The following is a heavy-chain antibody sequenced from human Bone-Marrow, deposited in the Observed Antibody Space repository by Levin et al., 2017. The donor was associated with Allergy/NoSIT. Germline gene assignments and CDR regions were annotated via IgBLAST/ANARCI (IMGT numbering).Heavy chain of an antibody. V-gene: IGHV3-30-3*01. J-gene: IGHJ4*02. Sequence: GGSLRLSCAASGFTFSSYAMHWVRQAPGKGLEWVAVISYDGSNKYYADSVKGRFTISRDNSKNTLYLQMNSLRAEDTAVYYCAREPVTHGPFDYWGQGTLVTVSS. CDR1: GFTFSSYA. D-gene: IGHD4-17*01. CDR2: ISYDGSNK. CDR3: AREPVTHGPFDY.